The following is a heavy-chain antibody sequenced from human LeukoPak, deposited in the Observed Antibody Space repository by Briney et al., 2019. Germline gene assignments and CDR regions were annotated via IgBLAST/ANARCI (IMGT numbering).Heavy chain of an antibody. CDR3: ARDLGCGGDCYSFDY. V-gene: IGHV1-2*02. CDR2: INPYSGGS. Sequence: ASLKVSCKPSGYTFSDYYMHWVRPAPGQGLEWMGWINPYSGGSNYAQKFQDRVTLTRDTSINTAYMELSSLRSDDTAVYYCARDLGCGGDCYSFDYWGQGTLVTVSS. D-gene: IGHD2-21*02. J-gene: IGHJ4*02. CDR1: GYTFSDYY.